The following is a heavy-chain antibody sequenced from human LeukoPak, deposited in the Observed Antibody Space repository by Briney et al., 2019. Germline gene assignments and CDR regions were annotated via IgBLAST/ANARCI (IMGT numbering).Heavy chain of an antibody. CDR1: GLTFSNYG. J-gene: IGHJ3*02. CDR2: IGHDGTTE. CDR3: ARDGQLERRAFDI. V-gene: IGHV3-30*02. D-gene: IGHD1-1*01. Sequence: GGSLRLSCEVSGLTFSNYGIRWVRQAPGKGLEWVAFIGHDGTTEYYTDSVKGRFTVSRDNSKNTVHLQMNSLRAEDTAVYYCARDGQLERRAFDIWGQGTMVTVSS.